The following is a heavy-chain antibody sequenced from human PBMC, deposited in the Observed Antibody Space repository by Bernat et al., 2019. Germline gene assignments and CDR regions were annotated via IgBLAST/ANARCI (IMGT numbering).Heavy chain of an antibody. CDR2: IKEDGSET. J-gene: IGHJ4*02. D-gene: IGHD5-12*01. V-gene: IGHV3-7*04. CDR1: GFIFSNAY. CDR3: ARFGGGYTS. Sequence: EVQLVESGGGLIQPGGSLRLSCEASGFIFSNAYMGWVRQAPGKGLEWVANIKEDGSETFYVDSVKGRFTISRDNAKNSLYLQMNSLRAEDTAVYYCARFGGGYTSGGQGTLVTVSS.